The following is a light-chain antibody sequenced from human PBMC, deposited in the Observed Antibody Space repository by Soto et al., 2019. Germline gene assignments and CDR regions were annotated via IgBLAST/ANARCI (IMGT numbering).Light chain of an antibody. CDR2: DAS. Sequence: DIQMTQTPSSLSASVGDRVTFSCQASRDITNCLNWYHQKPGKAPKLLIYDASNLETGVPSRFSGSGSGTHFTFTISSLQPEDTATYYCQQYGSSWTFGQGTKVEIK. CDR1: RDITNC. CDR3: QQYGSSWT. J-gene: IGKJ1*01. V-gene: IGKV1-33*01.